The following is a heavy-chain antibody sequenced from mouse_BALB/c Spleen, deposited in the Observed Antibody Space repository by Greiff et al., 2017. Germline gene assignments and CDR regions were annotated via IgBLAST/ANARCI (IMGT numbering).Heavy chain of an antibody. CDR2: IDPSDSET. CDR3: ARSRGITTVAKGYFDV. J-gene: IGHJ1*01. V-gene: IGHV1-69*02. Sequence: QVQLQQPGAELVKPGAPVKLSCKASGYTFTSYWMNWVKQRPGRGLEWIGRIDPSDSETHYNQKFKDKATLTVDKSSSTAYIQLSSLTSEDSAVYYCARSRGITTVAKGYFDVWGAGTTVTVSS. D-gene: IGHD1-1*01. CDR1: GYTFTSYW.